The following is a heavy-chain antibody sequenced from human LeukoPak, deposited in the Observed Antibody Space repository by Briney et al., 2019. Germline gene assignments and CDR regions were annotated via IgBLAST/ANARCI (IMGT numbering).Heavy chain of an antibody. CDR1: GYTFYSYG. J-gene: IGHJ3*02. CDR3: GRWYCSSTSCYAGPFDI. V-gene: IGHV1-18*04. CDR2: ISPYNDYT. Sequence: ASVKVSCKSSGYTFYSYGISWVRQAPGQGLEWMGWISPYNDYTNYAQKFQGRVTMTTDTSTSTAYMELRSLRSDDTAVYYCGRWYCSSTSCYAGPFDIWGQGTMVTVSS. D-gene: IGHD2-2*01.